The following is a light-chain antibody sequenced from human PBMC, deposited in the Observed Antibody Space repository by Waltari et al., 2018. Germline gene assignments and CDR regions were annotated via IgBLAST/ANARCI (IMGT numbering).Light chain of an antibody. CDR2: DAV. Sequence: QSVLPPPRPVSGSPGQSVPISSTGTNRDVGSYDSVSWYHQNAGKAPKLVIYDAVRRPSGVPYRFSGSKYGATASLTISGLQAEDEADYYCCSYAGNYKFVFGGGTKVTVL. CDR1: NRDVGSYDS. V-gene: IGLV2-11*01. J-gene: IGLJ2*01. CDR3: CSYAGNYKFV.